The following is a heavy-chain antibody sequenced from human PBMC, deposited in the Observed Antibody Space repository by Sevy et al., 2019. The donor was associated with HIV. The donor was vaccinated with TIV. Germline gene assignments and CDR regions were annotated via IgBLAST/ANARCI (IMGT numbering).Heavy chain of an antibody. CDR3: ARVRTAFDI. V-gene: IGHV3-21*01. CDR2: ISSSSSYI. Sequence: GGSLRLSCAASGFTFSSYVLSWVHQAPGKGLEWVSSISSSSSYIYYADSVKGRFTISRDNAKNSLYLQMNSLRAEDTAVYYCARVRTAFDIWGQGTMVTVSS. CDR1: GFTFSSYV. D-gene: IGHD3-16*01. J-gene: IGHJ3*02.